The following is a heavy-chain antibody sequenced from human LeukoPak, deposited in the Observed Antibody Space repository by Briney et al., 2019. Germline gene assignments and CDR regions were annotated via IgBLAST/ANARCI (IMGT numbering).Heavy chain of an antibody. CDR2: IYYSGST. Sequence: SETLSLTCTVSGGSISSSSYYWGWIRQPPGKGLEWIGSIYYSGSTYYNPSLKSRVTISVDTSKNQFSLKLSSVTAADTAVYYCARWGHTVVTFDYWGQGTLVTVSS. CDR1: GGSISSSSYY. D-gene: IGHD4-23*01. J-gene: IGHJ4*02. V-gene: IGHV4-39*01. CDR3: ARWGHTVVTFDY.